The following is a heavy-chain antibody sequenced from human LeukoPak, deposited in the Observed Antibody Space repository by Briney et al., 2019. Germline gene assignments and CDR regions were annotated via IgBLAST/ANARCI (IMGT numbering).Heavy chain of an antibody. CDR3: ARDPLYGDYGANHGGYFDY. V-gene: IGHV3-30*04. Sequence: GGSLRLSCAASGCTFSSYAMHWVRQAPGKGLEWVAVISYDGSNKYYADSVKGRFTISRDNSKNTLYLQMNSLRAEDTAVYYCARDPLYGDYGANHGGYFDYWGQGTLVTVSS. CDR1: GCTFSSYA. J-gene: IGHJ4*02. CDR2: ISYDGSNK. D-gene: IGHD4-17*01.